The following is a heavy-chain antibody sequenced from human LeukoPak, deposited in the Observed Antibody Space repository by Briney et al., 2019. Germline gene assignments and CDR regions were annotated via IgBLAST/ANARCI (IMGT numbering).Heavy chain of an antibody. D-gene: IGHD2-2*02. CDR2: FDPEDGET. CDR1: GYTLTELS. V-gene: IGHV1-24*01. Sequence: ASVKVSCKVSGYTLTELSMHWVRQAPGKGLEWMGGFDPEDGETIYAQKFQGRVTMTEDTSTDTAYMELSSLRSEDTAVYYCATDVRWDQLLYWDAFDIWGQGTMVTVSS. J-gene: IGHJ3*02. CDR3: ATDVRWDQLLYWDAFDI.